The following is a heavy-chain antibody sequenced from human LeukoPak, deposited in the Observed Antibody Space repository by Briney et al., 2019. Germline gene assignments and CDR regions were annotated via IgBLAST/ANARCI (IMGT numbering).Heavy chain of an antibody. Sequence: GGSLRLSCAASGFTFSSYGMHWVRQAPGKGLEWVAVISYDGSNKYYADSVKGRFTISRDNSKNTLHLQMNSLRAEDTAVYYCAKDFRPITIFGVVSWYYGMDVWGQGTTVTVSS. CDR1: GFTFSSYG. CDR2: ISYDGSNK. CDR3: AKDFRPITIFGVVSWYYGMDV. J-gene: IGHJ6*02. D-gene: IGHD3-3*01. V-gene: IGHV3-30*18.